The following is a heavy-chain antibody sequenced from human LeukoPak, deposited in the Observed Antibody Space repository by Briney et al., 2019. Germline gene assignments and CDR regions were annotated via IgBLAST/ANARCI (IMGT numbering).Heavy chain of an antibody. D-gene: IGHD1-7*01. V-gene: IGHV3-23*01. CDR2: ISGSGGST. J-gene: IGHJ5*02. CDR3: AKCTTGTTDWFDP. Sequence: PGGSLTLPCAASGFTFSSYAMSWVRQAPGKGLEWVSAISGSGGSTYYADSVKGRFTISRDNSKNTLYLQMNSLRAEDTAVYYCAKCTTGTTDWFDPWGQGTLDSVSS. CDR1: GFTFSSYA.